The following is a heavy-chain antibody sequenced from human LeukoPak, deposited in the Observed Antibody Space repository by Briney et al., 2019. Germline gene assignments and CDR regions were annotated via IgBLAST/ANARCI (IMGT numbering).Heavy chain of an antibody. Sequence: GGSLRLSCVVSGFTFSSYWMSWVRQAPGKGLEWVANIKQDGSEKYYVDSVKGRFTISRDNAKNSLYLQMNSLRVEDTAVYYCARVAGYSSSWYFDYWGQGTLVTVSS. CDR1: GFTFSSYW. CDR2: IKQDGSEK. J-gene: IGHJ4*02. V-gene: IGHV3-7*01. CDR3: ARVAGYSSSWYFDY. D-gene: IGHD6-13*01.